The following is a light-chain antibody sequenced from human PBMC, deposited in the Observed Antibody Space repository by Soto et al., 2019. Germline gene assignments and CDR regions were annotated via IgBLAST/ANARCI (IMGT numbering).Light chain of an antibody. Sequence: QSVLTQPASVSGSPGQSITISCTGTSGDIGSYNLVSWYQHHPGKAPQLSIYEVNKRPSGVSDRFSGSKSGNTASLTISGLQSEDETDYYCCSYAGSSTPFVFGTGTKVTVL. CDR2: EVN. CDR3: CSYAGSSTPFV. V-gene: IGLV2-23*02. J-gene: IGLJ1*01. CDR1: SGDIGSYNL.